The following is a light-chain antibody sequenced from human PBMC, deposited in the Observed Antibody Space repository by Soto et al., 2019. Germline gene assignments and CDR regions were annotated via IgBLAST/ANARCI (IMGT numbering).Light chain of an antibody. V-gene: IGLV4-69*01. CDR2: LNSDGSH. CDR3: QTWGTGPAV. CDR1: SGHSSYA. Sequence: QLVLTQSPSASASLGASVKLTCTLSSGHSSYAIAWHQQQPEKGPRYLMKLNSDGSHSKGDGLPDRFSGSSSGAERYLTISTLQSEDEADYYCQTWGTGPAVFGGGTQLTAL. J-gene: IGLJ7*02.